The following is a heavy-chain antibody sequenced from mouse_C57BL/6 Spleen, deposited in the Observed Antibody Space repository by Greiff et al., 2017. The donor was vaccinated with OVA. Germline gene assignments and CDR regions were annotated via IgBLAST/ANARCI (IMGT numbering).Heavy chain of an antibody. CDR1: GFNIKDDY. CDR2: IDPENGDT. Sequence: EVQLQQSGAELVRPGASVKLSCTASGFNIKDDYMHWVKQRPEQGLEWIGWIDPENGDTEYASKFQGKATIAADTSSNTAYLQLSSLTSEDTAVYYCTTLSYAFAYWGQGTLVTVSA. CDR3: TTLSYAFAY. J-gene: IGHJ3*01. V-gene: IGHV14-4*01. D-gene: IGHD2-12*01.